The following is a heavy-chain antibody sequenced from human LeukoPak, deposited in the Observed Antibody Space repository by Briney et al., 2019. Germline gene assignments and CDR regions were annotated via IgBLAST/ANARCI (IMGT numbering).Heavy chain of an antibody. Sequence: QPGGSLRLSCAASGFTFSSYAMNWVRQAPGKGLEWVSNIWGSGDSTYYADSVKGRFTISRDNSKNTLDLQMDSLRAEDTAVYYCAKDDAWLRYQYWGQGTLVTVSS. CDR1: GFTFSSYA. CDR2: IWGSGDST. J-gene: IGHJ4*02. CDR3: AKDDAWLRYQY. V-gene: IGHV3-23*01. D-gene: IGHD3-9*01.